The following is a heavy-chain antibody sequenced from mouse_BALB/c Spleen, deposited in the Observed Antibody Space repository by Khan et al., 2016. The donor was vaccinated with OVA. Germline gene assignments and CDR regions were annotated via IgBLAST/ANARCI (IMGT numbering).Heavy chain of an antibody. CDR3: SSEVGRYHAKDY. V-gene: IGHV3-2*02. J-gene: IGHJ4*01. D-gene: IGHD1-3*01. Sequence: EVQLQESGPGLVKPSQSLSLTCTVTGYSITRDYAWNWIRQFPGNKLGWMGYISNSGSTTYNPSLKSRISITRDTSKNRFFLQLNSVTTQDTATLYRSSEVGRYHAKDYVGQGTSVNVYS. CDR1: GYSITRDYA. CDR2: ISNSGST.